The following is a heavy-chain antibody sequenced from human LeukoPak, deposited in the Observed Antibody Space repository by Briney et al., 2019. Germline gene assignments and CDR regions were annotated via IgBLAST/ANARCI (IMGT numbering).Heavy chain of an antibody. CDR3: VRDGSYYDSSGYYYLY. Sequence: ASVKVSCKASGYTFTSYAMHWVRQAPGQRLECMGWINTGNGNTKYSQKFQGRVTITRDTSASTAYMDLSSLRSEDTAVYYCVRDGSYYDSSGYYYLYWGQGTLVTVSS. J-gene: IGHJ4*02. V-gene: IGHV1-3*04. CDR1: GYTFTSYA. D-gene: IGHD3-22*01. CDR2: INTGNGNT.